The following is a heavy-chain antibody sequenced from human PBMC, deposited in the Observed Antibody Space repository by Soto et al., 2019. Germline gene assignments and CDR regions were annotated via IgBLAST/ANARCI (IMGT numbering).Heavy chain of an antibody. CDR3: AKVGIYCSDGVCTAY. J-gene: IGHJ4*02. V-gene: IGHV3-23*01. CDR2: ISGSGGST. CDR1: GFTFRSYA. D-gene: IGHD2-8*01. Sequence: GGSLRLSCAASGFTFRSYAMSWVRQAPGKGLERLSGISGSGGSTFYADSVKGRFTISRDNSKNTLYLQMNSLTAEDTAVYYCAKVGIYCSDGVCTAYWGQGTLVTVSS.